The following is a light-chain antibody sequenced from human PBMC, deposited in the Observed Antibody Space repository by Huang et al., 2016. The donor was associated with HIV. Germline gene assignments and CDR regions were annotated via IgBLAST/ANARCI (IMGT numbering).Light chain of an antibody. Sequence: IQMTQSPPSLSASVGDRVTITCRASQSIATYLNWYQQKPGKAPTLLIYAASSLQSGVPSRFSGSGSGTDFILTINSLQPEDFATYYCQQTYSTPRTFGQGTKVEIK. CDR1: QSIATY. CDR2: AAS. V-gene: IGKV1-39*01. J-gene: IGKJ1*01. CDR3: QQTYSTPRT.